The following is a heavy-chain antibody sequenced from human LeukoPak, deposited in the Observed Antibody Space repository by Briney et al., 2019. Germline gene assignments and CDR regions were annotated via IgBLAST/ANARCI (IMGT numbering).Heavy chain of an antibody. D-gene: IGHD2-8*01. CDR2: IYTSGST. V-gene: IGHV4-4*07. CDR3: ARDCTNGVCYGTPFPLDYYGMDV. Sequence: SETLSLTCTVSGGSISSYYWSWIRQPAGKGLEWIGRIYTSGSTNYNPSLKSRVTMSVDTSKNQFSLKLSSVIAADTAVYYCARDCTNGVCYGTPFPLDYYGMDVWGQGTTVTVSS. J-gene: IGHJ6*02. CDR1: GGSISSYY.